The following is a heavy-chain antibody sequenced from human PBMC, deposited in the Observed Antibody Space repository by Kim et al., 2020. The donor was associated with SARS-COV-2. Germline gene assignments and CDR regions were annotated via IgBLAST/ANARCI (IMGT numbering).Heavy chain of an antibody. CDR2: IYYSGST. J-gene: IGHJ4*02. CDR3: ASLGYSYGGATTRPDY. CDR1: GGSISSSSYY. Sequence: SETLSLTCTVSGGSISSSSYYWGWIRQPPGKGLEWIGSIYYSGSTYYNPSLKSRVTISVDTSKNQFSLKLSSVTAADTAVYYCASLGYSYGGATTRPDYWGQGTLVTVSS. D-gene: IGHD5-18*01. V-gene: IGHV4-39*01.